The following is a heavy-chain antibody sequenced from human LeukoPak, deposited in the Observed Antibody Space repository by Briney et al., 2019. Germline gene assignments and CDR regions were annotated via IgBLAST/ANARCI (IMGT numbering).Heavy chain of an antibody. CDR3: AGHGPQPPYDILTGYHYRYFDY. CDR1: GGSISSYY. CDR2: IYYSGST. Sequence: SETLSLTCTVSGGSISSYYWSWIRQPPGKGLEWIGYIYYSGSTNYNPSLKSRVTISVDTSKNQFSLKLSSVTAADTAVYYCAGHGPQPPYDILTGYHYRYFDYWGQGTLVTVSS. J-gene: IGHJ4*02. V-gene: IGHV4-59*08. D-gene: IGHD3-9*01.